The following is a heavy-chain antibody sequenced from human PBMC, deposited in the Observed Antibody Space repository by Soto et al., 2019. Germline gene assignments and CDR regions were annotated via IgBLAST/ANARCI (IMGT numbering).Heavy chain of an antibody. CDR2: IDPSDSYT. J-gene: IGHJ6*02. Sequence: PGESLKISCKGSGYSFTSYWISWVRQMPGKGLEWMGRIDPSDSYTNYSPSFQGHVTISADKSISTAYLQWSSLKASDTAMYYCARRRHTGYYYYYYGMDVWGQGTTVTVS. CDR3: ARRRHTGYYYYYYGMDV. D-gene: IGHD4-17*01. V-gene: IGHV5-10-1*01. CDR1: GYSFTSYW.